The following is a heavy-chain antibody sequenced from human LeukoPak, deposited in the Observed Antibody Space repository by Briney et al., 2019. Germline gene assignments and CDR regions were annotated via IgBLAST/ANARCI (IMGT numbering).Heavy chain of an antibody. CDR1: GYTFINYD. CDR3: ARVNGAVDY. V-gene: IGHV1-8*01. J-gene: IGHJ4*02. D-gene: IGHD1-26*01. Sequence: APVKVSCKASGYTFINYDINWVRHATGQGLEWMGWMNLKSGYTGYAQKFQGRVTMTRNTYISTAYMELSSLTFEDTAVYYCARVNGAVDYWGQGTLVTVSS. CDR2: MNLKSGYT.